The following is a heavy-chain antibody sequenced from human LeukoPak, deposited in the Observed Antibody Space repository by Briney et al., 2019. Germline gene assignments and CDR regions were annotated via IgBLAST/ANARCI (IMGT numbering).Heavy chain of an antibody. CDR1: GFTFSSYA. D-gene: IGHD2-15*01. Sequence: GGSLRLSCAASGFTFSSYAMSWVHQAPGKGLEWVSSISSNGAYIYYADSMEGRFTISRDNAKNSLSLQMDSLRAEDTAIYYCAREGGRGSSNLDYFDYWGQGMLVTVSS. CDR3: AREGGRGSSNLDYFDY. J-gene: IGHJ4*02. V-gene: IGHV3-21*01. CDR2: ISSNGAYI.